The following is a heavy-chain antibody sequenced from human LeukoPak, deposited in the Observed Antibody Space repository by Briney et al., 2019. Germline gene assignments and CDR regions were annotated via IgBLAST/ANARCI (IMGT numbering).Heavy chain of an antibody. D-gene: IGHD3-16*02. Sequence: GASVKVSCKASGGTFSSYAISWVRQAPGQGLEWMGGIIPIFGTANYAQKFQGRVTITADESTSTAYMELSSLRSEDTAVYYCARAQSDGWGAYVVWGSYRPHYYYYYYMDVWGKGTTVTISS. CDR1: GGTFSSYA. CDR3: ARAQSDGWGAYVVWGSYRPHYYYYYYMDV. J-gene: IGHJ6*03. V-gene: IGHV1-69*13. CDR2: IIPIFGTA.